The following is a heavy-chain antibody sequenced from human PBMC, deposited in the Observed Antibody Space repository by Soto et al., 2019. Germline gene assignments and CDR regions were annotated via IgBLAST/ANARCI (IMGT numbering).Heavy chain of an antibody. Sequence: QVQLQQWGAGLLKPSETLSLTCAVYGGSFSGYYWSWIRQPPGKGLEWIGEINHSGSTNYNPSLKSRVTISVDTSKNQFSLKLSSVTAADTAVYYCARGLYDFWSGYKHGAFDIWGQGTMVTVSS. CDR2: INHSGST. D-gene: IGHD3-3*01. J-gene: IGHJ3*02. V-gene: IGHV4-34*01. CDR1: GGSFSGYY. CDR3: ARGLYDFWSGYKHGAFDI.